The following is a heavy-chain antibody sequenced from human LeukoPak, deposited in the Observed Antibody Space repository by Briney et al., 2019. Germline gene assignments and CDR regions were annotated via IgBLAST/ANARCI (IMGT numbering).Heavy chain of an antibody. D-gene: IGHD5-18*01. Sequence: GGSLRLSCAASGFTFSSYTMNWVRQAPGKGLEWVSSISSSSTYIYYANSVKGRFTISRDNAKNSLYLQMSSLRAEDTAVYYCARGQIGGYGTGTFDYWGQGTLVTVSS. CDR1: GFTFSSYT. V-gene: IGHV3-21*01. J-gene: IGHJ4*02. CDR3: ARGQIGGYGTGTFDY. CDR2: ISSSSTYI.